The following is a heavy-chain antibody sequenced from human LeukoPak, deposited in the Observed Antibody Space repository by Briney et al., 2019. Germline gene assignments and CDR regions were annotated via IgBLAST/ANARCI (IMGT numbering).Heavy chain of an antibody. V-gene: IGHV3-53*01. CDR2: ST. Sequence: QPGGSLRLSCAASGFTFSSYAMSWVRQAPGKGLEWVSGSTAYADSVKGRFTISRDNPRNTLYMQMNSLRAEDTALYYCAIMHPYYDGNGYWVQWGQGTLVTVSS. CDR1: GFTFSSYA. CDR3: AIMHPYYDGNGYWVQ. J-gene: IGHJ4*02. D-gene: IGHD3-22*01.